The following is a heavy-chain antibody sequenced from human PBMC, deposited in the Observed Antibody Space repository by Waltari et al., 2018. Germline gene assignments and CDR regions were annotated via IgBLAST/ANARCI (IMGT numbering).Heavy chain of an antibody. J-gene: IGHJ4*02. CDR3: ARWQQWPVRAFDY. V-gene: IGHV3-53*01. D-gene: IGHD6-19*01. Sequence: EVQLVESGGGLIQPGGSLRLSCAASGCIVSSNYMCWVRQAPGRGLEWVSLIYSGGSTYYADSVKGRFTISRDNSKNTLYLQMDSLSVEDTAVYYCARWQQWPVRAFDYWGQGTLVTVSS. CDR2: IYSGGST. CDR1: GCIVSSNY.